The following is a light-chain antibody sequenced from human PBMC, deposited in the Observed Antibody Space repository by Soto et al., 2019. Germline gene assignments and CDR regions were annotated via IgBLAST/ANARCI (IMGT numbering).Light chain of an antibody. Sequence: EIVMTQSPATLSVSPGERATLSCRASQSISSNLAWYQQKPGQAPRLLIYDASNRATGIPARFSGSGSGTDFTLTISSLEPEDFAVYYCQQRSNWPPWTFGQGTTVEIK. V-gene: IGKV3-11*01. CDR2: DAS. CDR1: QSISSN. CDR3: QQRSNWPPWT. J-gene: IGKJ1*01.